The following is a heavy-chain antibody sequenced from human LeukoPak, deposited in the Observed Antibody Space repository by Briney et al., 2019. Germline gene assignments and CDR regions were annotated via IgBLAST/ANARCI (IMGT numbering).Heavy chain of an antibody. J-gene: IGHJ6*03. Sequence: SETLSLTCAVYGGSFSGYYWSWIRQPPGKGLEWIGEINHSGSTNYNPSLKSRVTISVDTSKNQFSLKLSPVTAADTAVYYCARGRGGSYWGGAYYYYYMDVWGKGTTVTVSS. V-gene: IGHV4-34*01. D-gene: IGHD1-26*01. CDR1: GGSFSGYY. CDR2: INHSGST. CDR3: ARGRGGSYWGGAYYYYYMDV.